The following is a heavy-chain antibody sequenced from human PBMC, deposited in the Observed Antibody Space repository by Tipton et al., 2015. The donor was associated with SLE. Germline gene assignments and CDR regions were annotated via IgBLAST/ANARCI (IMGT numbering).Heavy chain of an antibody. J-gene: IGHJ4*02. CDR1: GFTFSSYA. D-gene: IGHD2-8*01. CDR2: ISSSGYTI. CDR3: AREGVCSPDY. Sequence: SLRLSCAASGFTFSSYAMNWVRPAPGKGLEWVSYISSSGYTIYYADSVKGRFTISRDNAKNSLYLQMNSLRAEDTALYYCAREGVCSPDYWGQGTVVTVPS. V-gene: IGHV3-48*03.